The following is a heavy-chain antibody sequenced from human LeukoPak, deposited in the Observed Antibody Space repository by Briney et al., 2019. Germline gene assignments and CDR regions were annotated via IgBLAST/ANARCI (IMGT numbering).Heavy chain of an antibody. Sequence: SVTLSLTCTVSGGSISSSSYYWGWIPQPPGKGLQWIGRIYYSGSTYYNPSLKSRVTISVDTSKNQFSLKLSSVTAADTAVYYCARQRIRIAVAGRWYFDYWGQGTLVTVSS. V-gene: IGHV4-39*01. D-gene: IGHD6-19*01. CDR2: IYYSGST. CDR1: GGSISSSSYY. J-gene: IGHJ4*02. CDR3: ARQRIRIAVAGRWYFDY.